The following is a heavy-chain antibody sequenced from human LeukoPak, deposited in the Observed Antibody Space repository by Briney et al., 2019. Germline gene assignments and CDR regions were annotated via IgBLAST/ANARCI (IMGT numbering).Heavy chain of an antibody. V-gene: IGHV3-74*01. CDR1: GFTFSSHW. J-gene: IGHJ4*02. CDR3: ASLIAVAGG. Sequence: GGSLRLSCAASGFTFSSHWMHSVRQAPGKGLVWVSRINSDGSSTSYADSVKGRFTISRDNAKYTLYLQMNSLRAEDTAVYYCASLIAVAGGWGQGTLVTVSS. CDR2: INSDGSST. D-gene: IGHD6-19*01.